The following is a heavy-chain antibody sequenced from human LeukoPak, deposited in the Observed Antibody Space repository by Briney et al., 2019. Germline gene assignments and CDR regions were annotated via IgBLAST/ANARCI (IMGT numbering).Heavy chain of an antibody. CDR3: ASQYFLILSLYYFDY. V-gene: IGHV4-39*01. D-gene: IGHD3-10*02. Sequence: SETLSLTCTVSGGSISSSSYYWGWIRQPPGKGLEWIGNIYYSGSTYYNPSLKSRVTISVDTSKNQFSLKLSSVTAADTAVYYCASQYFLILSLYYFDYWGQGTLVTVSS. J-gene: IGHJ4*02. CDR2: IYYSGST. CDR1: GGSISSSSYY.